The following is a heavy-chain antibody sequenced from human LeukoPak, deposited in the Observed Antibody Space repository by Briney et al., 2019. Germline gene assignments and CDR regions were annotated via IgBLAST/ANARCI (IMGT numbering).Heavy chain of an antibody. J-gene: IGHJ4*02. D-gene: IGHD6-19*01. CDR3: ARGTDSSGWLDY. V-gene: IGHV3-53*01. CDR2: IHSGGST. Sequence: GGSLRLSCAASGFTVSSNFMSWVRQAPGKGLEWVSVIHSGGSTYYTDSVKGRFTISRDNTKNTLYFQMNSLRAEDTAVYYCARGTDSSGWLDYWGQGTLVTVSS. CDR1: GFTVSSNF.